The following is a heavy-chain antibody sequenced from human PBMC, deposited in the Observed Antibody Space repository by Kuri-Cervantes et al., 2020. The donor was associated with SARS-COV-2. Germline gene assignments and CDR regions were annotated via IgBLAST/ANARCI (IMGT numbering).Heavy chain of an antibody. CDR1: GGSISSYY. J-gene: IGHJ4*02. CDR2: IYYSGST. D-gene: IGHD6-13*01. Sequence: GSLRLSCTVSGGSISSYYWSWIRQPPGKGQEWIGYIYYSGSTNYNPSLKSRVTISVDTSKNQFSLKLSSVTAADTAVYYCARAIAAAAPFDYWGQGTLVTVSS. V-gene: IGHV4-59*01. CDR3: ARAIAAAAPFDY.